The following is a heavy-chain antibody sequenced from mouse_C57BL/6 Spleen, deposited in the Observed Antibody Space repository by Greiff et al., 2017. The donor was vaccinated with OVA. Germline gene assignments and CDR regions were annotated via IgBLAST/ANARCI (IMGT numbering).Heavy chain of an antibody. D-gene: IGHD1-1*01. J-gene: IGHJ2*01. Sequence: EVKLQESGPGLVKPSQSLSLTCSVPGYSITSGYYWNWIRQFPGNKLEWMGYISYDGSNNYNPSLKNRISITRDTSKNQFFLKLNSVTTEDTATYYCARDWYYGSSYFDYWGQGTTLTVSS. CDR1: GYSITSGYY. CDR2: ISYDGSN. V-gene: IGHV3-6*01. CDR3: ARDWYYGSSYFDY.